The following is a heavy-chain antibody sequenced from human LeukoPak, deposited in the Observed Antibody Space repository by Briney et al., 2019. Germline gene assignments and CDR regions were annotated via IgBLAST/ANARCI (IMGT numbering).Heavy chain of an antibody. Sequence: PSETLSLTCIVSGGSVGSYYWSWIRQPPGKGLEWIGHIYYSGSTDYNPSLRSRVTISVDTSKNQFSLRLSSVTAADTAVYYCARDRSDGSGYYGYYFDYWGQGTLVSVSS. J-gene: IGHJ4*02. V-gene: IGHV4-59*02. CDR3: ARDRSDGSGYYGYYFDY. CDR1: GGSVGSYY. CDR2: IYYSGST. D-gene: IGHD3-22*01.